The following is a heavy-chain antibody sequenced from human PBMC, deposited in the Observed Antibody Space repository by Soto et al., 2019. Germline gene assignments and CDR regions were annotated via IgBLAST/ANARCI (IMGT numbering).Heavy chain of an antibody. Sequence: EVQLAQSGGGLVQHGGSLRLSCAASGFTFSPYWMHWVRQAPGKGLLWVSRINQDGSNTDYADSVKCRFTISRDNAKHTLYLQINRQRAEDTSVYYCGRGGSNSPNGMDVWGQGTTVTVSS. CDR1: GFTFSPYW. D-gene: IGHD4-4*01. CDR3: GRGGSNSPNGMDV. CDR2: INQDGSNT. V-gene: IGHV3-74*01. J-gene: IGHJ6*02.